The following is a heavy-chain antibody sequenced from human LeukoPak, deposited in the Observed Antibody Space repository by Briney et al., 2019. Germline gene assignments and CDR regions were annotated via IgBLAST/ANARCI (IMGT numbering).Heavy chain of an antibody. V-gene: IGHV4-61*02. D-gene: IGHD2-2*01. Sequence: SQTLSLTCTVSGGSISSGSYYWSWIRQPAGKGLEWIGRIYTSGSTNYNPSLKSRVTISVDTSKNQFSLKLSSVTAADTAVYYCARDWLGYCSSTSCHAFDIWGQGTMVTVSS. J-gene: IGHJ3*02. CDR3: ARDWLGYCSSTSCHAFDI. CDR2: IYTSGST. CDR1: GGSISSGSYY.